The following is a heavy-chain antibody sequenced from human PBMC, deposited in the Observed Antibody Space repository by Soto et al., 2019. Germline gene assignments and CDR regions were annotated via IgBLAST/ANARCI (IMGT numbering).Heavy chain of an antibody. CDR1: GYSFTSYW. J-gene: IGHJ4*02. V-gene: IGHV5-10-1*01. CDR2: IDPSDSYT. Sequence: EVQLVQSGAEVKKPGESLRISCKGSGYSFTSYWISWVRQMPGKGLEWMGRIDPSDSYTNYSPSFQVHVTISADKSISTAYLQWSSLKASDTATYYCASNYDILTGSLYWGQGTLVAVSS. D-gene: IGHD3-9*01. CDR3: ASNYDILTGSLY.